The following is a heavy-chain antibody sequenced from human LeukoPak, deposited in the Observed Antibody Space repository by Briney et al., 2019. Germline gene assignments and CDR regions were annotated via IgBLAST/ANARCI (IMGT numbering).Heavy chain of an antibody. CDR3: ARGPAGYN. CDR1: GFTVSSNH. CDR2: IYSGGST. D-gene: IGHD1-1*01. J-gene: IGHJ4*02. Sequence: GGSLRLSCAASGFTVSSNHMSWVRQAPGKGLEWVSVIYSGGSTDYADSVKGRFTISRDNSKNTLYLQMNSLRAEDTAVYHCARGPAGYNWGQGTLVAVSS. V-gene: IGHV3-53*01.